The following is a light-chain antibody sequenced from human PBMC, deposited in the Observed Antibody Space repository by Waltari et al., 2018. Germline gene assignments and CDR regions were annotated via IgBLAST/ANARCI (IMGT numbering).Light chain of an antibody. J-gene: IGKJ2*01. CDR1: QRVSSS. CDR2: GAS. V-gene: IGKV3-20*01. Sequence: EIVLTQSPGTLSLSPGERATPSCRASQRVSSSLAWYQHKPGQAPRRLIYGASNRATGIPDRFSGSGSGTDFTLTISRLEPEDFATYYCQQSYSILYTFGQGTKLEIK. CDR3: QQSYSILYT.